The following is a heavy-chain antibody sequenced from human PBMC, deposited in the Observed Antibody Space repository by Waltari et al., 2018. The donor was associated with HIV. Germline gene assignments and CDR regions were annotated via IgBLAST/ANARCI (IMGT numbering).Heavy chain of an antibody. V-gene: IGHV6-1*01. CDR2: TFFRSNGYI. CDR1: GDSVSSNSAA. J-gene: IGHJ5*02. CDR3: ARGWDYDFWSGLEGGKFDP. D-gene: IGHD3-3*01. Sequence: QVQLQQSGPGLVKPSQTLSLTCAISGDSVSSNSAAWNWIRQSPRRGLEWLGRTFFRSNGYIDYSVSVKSRITLNPDPSKNHFSLQLNSVTPEDTAVYFCARGWDYDFWSGLEGGKFDPWGLGTLVTVSS.